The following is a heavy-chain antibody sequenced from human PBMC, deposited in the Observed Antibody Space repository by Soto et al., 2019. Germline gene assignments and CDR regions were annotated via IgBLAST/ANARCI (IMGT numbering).Heavy chain of an antibody. D-gene: IGHD2-8*01. Sequence: SSEQACCKASGFTFTRSAVQWVRRARGQRVEGIGWIGVGSGNTNYAQKFQERDTITKDMSTSTAYMEVSSLRCEDTVGYDCANGDAFDIWGQGTMVTVS. CDR3: ANGDAFDI. J-gene: IGHJ3*02. V-gene: IGHV1-58*01. CDR1: GFTFTRSA. CDR2: IGVGSGNT.